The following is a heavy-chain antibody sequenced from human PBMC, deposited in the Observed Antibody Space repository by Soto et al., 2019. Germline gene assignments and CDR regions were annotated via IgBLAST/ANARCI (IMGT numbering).Heavy chain of an antibody. D-gene: IGHD6-13*01. CDR2: LYSDGRT. CDR1: GFIVSSSY. Sequence: DVQLVETGGGLIQPGGYLRLSCAASGFIVSSSYMSWVRQAPGKGLEWVSVLYSDGRTYYADSVKGRFNISRDNSKNTLYLQMNSLSAEDTAVYYCARCSGWYGQCYFDCWGQGTLVTVSS. CDR3: ARCSGWYGQCYFDC. V-gene: IGHV3-53*02. J-gene: IGHJ4*02.